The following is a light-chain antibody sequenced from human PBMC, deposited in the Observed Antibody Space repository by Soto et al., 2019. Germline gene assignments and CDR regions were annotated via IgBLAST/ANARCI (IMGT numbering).Light chain of an antibody. J-gene: IGLJ1*01. V-gene: IGLV2-14*01. Sequence: QSGLTQPRSVSGSPGQSVTISCTGTSSDVDDYNYVSWYQQHPDTAPKLMIYEVNNRPSGVSNRFSGSKSGNTASLTISGLQAEDEADYYCSSYTTSSTYVFGTGTKLTVL. CDR2: EVN. CDR1: SSDVDDYNY. CDR3: SSYTTSSTYV.